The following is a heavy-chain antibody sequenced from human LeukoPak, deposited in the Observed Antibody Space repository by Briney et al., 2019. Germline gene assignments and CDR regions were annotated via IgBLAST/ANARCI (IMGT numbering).Heavy chain of an antibody. CDR1: GGTFSSYV. J-gene: IGHJ6*03. Sequence: SVKVSCKASGGTFSSYVISWVRQAPGQGLEWMGGIIPIFGTANYAQKFQGRVTITRDTSASTAYMELSSLRSEDMAVYYCARAVTSGSYYYYMDVWGKGTTVTVSS. CDR3: ARAVTSGSYYYYMDV. D-gene: IGHD3-3*01. CDR2: IIPIFGTA. V-gene: IGHV1-69*05.